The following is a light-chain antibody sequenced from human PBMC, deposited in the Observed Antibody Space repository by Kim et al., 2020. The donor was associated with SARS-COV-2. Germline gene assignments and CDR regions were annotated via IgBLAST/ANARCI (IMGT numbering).Light chain of an antibody. J-gene: IGLJ2*01. V-gene: IGLV1-44*01. Sequence: GQRVTISCYGSSSNIGSNTVNWYQQVPGTAPKLLIYSNNQWPSGVPARFSGSKSGTSASLAISGLQSEDEADYYCAAWDDSLNGVVFGGGTQLTVL. CDR3: AAWDDSLNGVV. CDR1: SSNIGSNT. CDR2: SNN.